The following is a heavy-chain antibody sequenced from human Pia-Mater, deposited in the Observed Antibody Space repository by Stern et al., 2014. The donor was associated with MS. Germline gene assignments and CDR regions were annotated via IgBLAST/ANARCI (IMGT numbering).Heavy chain of an antibody. CDR2: VYYSGIT. Sequence: QVQLQESGPGLVKPSETLSLTCTVSGGSITNRDYWGWIRQSPGKGLEWIGSVYYSGITYYRPSLKSRATISIDTSRNPFFLRLNSLTATDTAVYFCARGVTAVTNYVPNWCFDLWGRGTLVTVSS. CDR3: ARGVTAVTNYVPNWCFDL. J-gene: IGHJ2*01. V-gene: IGHV4-38-2*02. D-gene: IGHD4-11*01. CDR1: GGSITNRDY.